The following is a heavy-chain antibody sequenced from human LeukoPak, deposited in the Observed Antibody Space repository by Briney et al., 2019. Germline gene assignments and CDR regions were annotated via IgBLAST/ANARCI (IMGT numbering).Heavy chain of an antibody. CDR3: ARARDGSYDY. D-gene: IGHD1-26*01. CDR1: GFTFSGYG. Sequence: GGSLRLSCAVSGFTFSGYGMNWVRQAPGKGLEWISYISSSSRTVRYADSVKGRFTISRDNAKNSLYLQMNSLRDEDTAVYYCARARDGSYDYWGQGTLVTVSS. V-gene: IGHV3-48*02. J-gene: IGHJ4*02. CDR2: ISSSSRTV.